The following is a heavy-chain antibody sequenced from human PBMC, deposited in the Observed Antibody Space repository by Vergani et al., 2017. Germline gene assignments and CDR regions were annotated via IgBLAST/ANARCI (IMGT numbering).Heavy chain of an antibody. CDR3: ARRSEAYYSCGKVHPLRTAFDV. Sequence: QVQLQASGPGRVKPSQTLSLTCTMSGGSISAGYYFWSWLRQPAGKVLEWLGHFPASGNSSHSPSLKTRVTMSVDTSKYQFSLTVTSVTAAATAIYFCARRSEAYYSCGKVHPLRTAFDVWGHGTVVTVSS. J-gene: IGHJ3*01. D-gene: IGHD6-19*01. V-gene: IGHV4-61*02. CDR1: GGSISAGYYF. CDR2: FPASGNS.